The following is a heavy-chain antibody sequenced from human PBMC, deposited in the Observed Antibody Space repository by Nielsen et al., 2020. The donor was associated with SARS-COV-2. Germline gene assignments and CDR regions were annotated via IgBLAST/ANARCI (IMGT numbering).Heavy chain of an antibody. V-gene: IGHV3-21*04. CDR3: AREVAYSSGWYHYNWFDP. CDR2: ISSSSSYI. CDR1: GFTFSSYS. D-gene: IGHD6-19*01. J-gene: IGHJ5*02. Sequence: GESLKISCAASGFTFSSYSMNWVRQAPGKGLEWVSSISSSSSYIYYADSAKGRFTISRDNAKNSLYLQMNSLRAEDTAVYYCAREVAYSSGWYHYNWFDPWGQGTLVTVSS.